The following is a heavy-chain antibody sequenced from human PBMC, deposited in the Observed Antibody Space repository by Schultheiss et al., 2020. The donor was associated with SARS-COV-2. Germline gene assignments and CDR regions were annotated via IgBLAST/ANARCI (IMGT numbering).Heavy chain of an antibody. V-gene: IGHV3-30*18. CDR2: ISYDGSNK. CDR1: GGSFSGYY. CDR3: AKEHSHARPCKDI. J-gene: IGHJ2*01. Sequence: LSLTCAVYGGSFSGYYWSWIRQPPGKGLEWVAVISYDGSNKYYADSVKGRFTISRDNSKNTLYLQMNSLRAEDTAVYYCAKEHSHARPCKDIWGRGTLVTVSS. D-gene: IGHD6-6*01.